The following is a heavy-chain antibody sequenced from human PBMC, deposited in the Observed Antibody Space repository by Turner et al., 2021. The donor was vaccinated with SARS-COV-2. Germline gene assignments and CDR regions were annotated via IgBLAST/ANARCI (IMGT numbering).Heavy chain of an antibody. D-gene: IGHD3-10*01. Sequence: EVQLVESGGGLVQPGRSLRLSCAASGFTFDDSAMHWVRQAPGKGLEWVSGISWNSGGIGYADYVKGRFTISRDNAKNSLYLQMNSLRAEDTALYYCAKDIGITMVRGVIGLDVWGQGTTVTVSS. CDR2: ISWNSGGI. CDR1: GFTFDDSA. J-gene: IGHJ6*02. CDR3: AKDIGITMVRGVIGLDV. V-gene: IGHV3-9*01.